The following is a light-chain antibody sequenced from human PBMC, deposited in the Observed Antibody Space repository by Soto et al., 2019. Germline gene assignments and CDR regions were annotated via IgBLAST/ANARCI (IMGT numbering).Light chain of an antibody. V-gene: IGLV3-21*04. CDR3: QVWDSGSAHVV. Sequence: SYELTQPPSVSVAPGKTASISGGGNNIGSKGVHWYQQKPGQAPVLVIYSDTDLPPVIPERFSGSNSANLATLTISRGEAGDEADYYCQVWDSGSAHVVFGGGTKHTVL. CDR2: SDT. J-gene: IGLJ2*01. CDR1: NIGSKG.